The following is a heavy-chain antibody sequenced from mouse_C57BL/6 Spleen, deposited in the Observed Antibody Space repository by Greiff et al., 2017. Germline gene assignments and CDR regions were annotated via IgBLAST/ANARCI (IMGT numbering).Heavy chain of an antibody. J-gene: IGHJ2*01. CDR1: GFTFSDYG. D-gene: IGHD4-1*01. CDR3: ARTGPYYFDY. V-gene: IGHV5-17*01. Sequence: EVQRVESGGGLVKPGGSLKLSCAASGFTFSDYGMHWVRQAPEKGLEWVAYISSGSSTIYYADTVKGRFTIARDNAKTTLFLQMTSLRSEDTAMYYCARTGPYYFDYWGQGTTLTVSS. CDR2: ISSGSSTI.